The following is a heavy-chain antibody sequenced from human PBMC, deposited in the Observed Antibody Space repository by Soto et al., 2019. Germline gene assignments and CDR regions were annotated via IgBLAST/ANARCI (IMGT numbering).Heavy chain of an antibody. Sequence: QVQLVQSGAEVKKPGASVKVSCKASGYTFTSYGISWVRQAPGQGLEWMGWISAYNGNTNYAQKLEGRVTRTTHTTTSTAYMELRSLRSDDTAVYYGARARAVRGVLHNDYWGQGTLVTVSS. CDR1: GYTFTSYG. J-gene: IGHJ4*02. V-gene: IGHV1-18*01. D-gene: IGHD3-10*01. CDR2: ISAYNGNT. CDR3: ARARAVRGVLHNDY.